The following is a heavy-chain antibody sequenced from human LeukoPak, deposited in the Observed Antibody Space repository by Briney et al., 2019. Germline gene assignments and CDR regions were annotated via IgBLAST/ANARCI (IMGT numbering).Heavy chain of an antibody. CDR1: GFTFSSYA. J-gene: IGHJ4*02. CDR3: AKRYCSGGSCSHFDY. Sequence: GGSLRLACAASGFTFSSYAMSWVRQAPGEGLEWVSAISGSGGSTYYADSVKGRFTISRDNSKNTLYLQMNSLRAEDTAVYYCAKRYCSGGSCSHFDYWGQGTLVTVSS. CDR2: ISGSGGST. D-gene: IGHD2-15*01. V-gene: IGHV3-23*01.